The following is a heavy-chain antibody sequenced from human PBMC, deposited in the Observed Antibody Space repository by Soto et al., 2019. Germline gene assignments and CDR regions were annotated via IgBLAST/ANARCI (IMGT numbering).Heavy chain of an antibody. D-gene: IGHD1-1*01. Sequence: GGSLRLSCAASGFTFPRFGMHWVRQAPGKGLEWVALITYEGSQIYYADAVKGRFTISRDNGDNTLSLQMDNLRTEDTATYFCAKGRGEMNGANYYGLDVWGQGTKATVSS. CDR1: GFTFPRFG. CDR2: ITYEGSQI. CDR3: AKGRGEMNGANYYGLDV. V-gene: IGHV3-30*18. J-gene: IGHJ6*02.